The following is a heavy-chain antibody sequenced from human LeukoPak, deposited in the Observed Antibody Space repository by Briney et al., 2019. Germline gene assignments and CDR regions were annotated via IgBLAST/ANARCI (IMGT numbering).Heavy chain of an antibody. V-gene: IGHV3-23*01. CDR2: LTDSGGST. CDR3: ASASPAADY. Sequence: GGSLRLSCDASGFTLSNYAMNWVRQAPGKGLEWVSGLTDSGGSTYYAAAVKGRFTISRDNSKNTLYLQLNSLRAEDTALYYCASASPAADYWGQGTLVTVSS. D-gene: IGHD2-15*01. CDR1: GFTLSNYA. J-gene: IGHJ4*02.